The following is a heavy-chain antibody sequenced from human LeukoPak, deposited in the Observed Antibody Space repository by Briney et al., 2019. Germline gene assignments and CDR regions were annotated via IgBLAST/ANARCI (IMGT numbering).Heavy chain of an antibody. D-gene: IGHD2-21*01. V-gene: IGHV1-69*05. Sequence: SVKVSCKASGGTFSSYAISWVRQAPGQGLEWMGGIIPIFGTANYAQKFQGRVTITMDESTSTAYMELSSLRSEDTAVYYCARAAVAYCGGDCYMDVWGKGTTVTVSS. J-gene: IGHJ6*03. CDR2: IIPIFGTA. CDR1: GGTFSSYA. CDR3: ARAAVAYCGGDCYMDV.